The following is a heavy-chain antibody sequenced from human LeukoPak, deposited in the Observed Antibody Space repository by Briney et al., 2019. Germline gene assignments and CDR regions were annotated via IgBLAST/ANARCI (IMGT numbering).Heavy chain of an antibody. V-gene: IGHV6-1*01. J-gene: IGHJ4*02. CDR2: TYQRPKWSS. CDR1: GDSLSSSGDA. D-gene: IGHD6-13*01. CDR3: ARGRAFAFDY. Sequence: SQTLSLTCVISGDSLSSSGDAWNWIRQSPSGRLEWLGRTYQRPKWSSDYALSVRSRITVDPDTSKNQFSLQLYSVTPEDTAVYYCARGRAFAFDYWDQGTLVTVSS.